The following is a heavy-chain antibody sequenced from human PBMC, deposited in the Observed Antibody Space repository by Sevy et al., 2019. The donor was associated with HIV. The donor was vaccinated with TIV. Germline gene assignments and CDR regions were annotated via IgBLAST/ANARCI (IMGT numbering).Heavy chain of an antibody. CDR2: IKQDGSEK. CDR1: GFTFSSYW. Sequence: GGSLRLSCAASGFTFSSYWMSWVRQAPGKGLEWVANIKQDGSEKYYVDSVKGRFTISRDNAKNSLYLQMNSLRAEDTDVYYCARDRVYYYGSGSYTYCFDYWGQGTLVTVSS. CDR3: ARDRVYYYGSGSYTYCFDY. D-gene: IGHD3-10*01. V-gene: IGHV3-7*01. J-gene: IGHJ4*02.